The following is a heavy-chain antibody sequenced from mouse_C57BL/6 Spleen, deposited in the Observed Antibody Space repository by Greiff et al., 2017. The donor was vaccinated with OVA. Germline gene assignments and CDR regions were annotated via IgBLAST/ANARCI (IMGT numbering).Heavy chain of an antibody. CDR3: APSHYYGSSHVYDV. D-gene: IGHD1-1*01. CDR1: GYTFTSYW. CDR2: IHPADGDT. J-gene: IGHJ1*03. V-gene: IGHV1-74*01. Sequence: VQLQQSGAELVKPGASVKVSCKASGYTFTSYWMHWVKQRPGQGLEWIGRIHPADGDTNYNQKFKGKATLTVDKSSSTAYMQLSSLTSEDSAVYYCAPSHYYGSSHVYDVWGTGTTVTVSS.